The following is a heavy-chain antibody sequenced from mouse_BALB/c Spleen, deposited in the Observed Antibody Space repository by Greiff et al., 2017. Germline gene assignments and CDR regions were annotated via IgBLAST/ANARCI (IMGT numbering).Heavy chain of an antibody. CDR3: ARRTTATEFAY. CDR2: IHYSGST. J-gene: IGHJ3*01. V-gene: IGHV3-1*02. CDR1: GYSITSGYS. D-gene: IGHD1-2*01. Sequence: DVKLVESGPDLVKPSQSLSLTCTVTGYSITSGYSWHWIRQFPGNKLEWMGYIHYSGSTNYNPSLKSRISITRDTSKNQFFLQLNSVTTEDTATYYCARRTTATEFAYWGQGTLVTVSA.